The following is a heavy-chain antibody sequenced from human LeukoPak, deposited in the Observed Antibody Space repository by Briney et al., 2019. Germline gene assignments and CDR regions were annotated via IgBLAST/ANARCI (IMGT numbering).Heavy chain of an antibody. D-gene: IGHD4-11*01. CDR2: ISYDGSNK. CDR1: GFTFSSYG. CDR3: AKEAVFDP. J-gene: IGHJ5*02. Sequence: PGRSLRLSCAASGFTFSSYGMHWVRQAPGKGLEWVAVISYDGSNKYYADSVKGRFTISRDNSKNTLYLQMNSLRAEDTAVYYCAKEAVFDPWGQGTLATVSS. V-gene: IGHV3-30*18.